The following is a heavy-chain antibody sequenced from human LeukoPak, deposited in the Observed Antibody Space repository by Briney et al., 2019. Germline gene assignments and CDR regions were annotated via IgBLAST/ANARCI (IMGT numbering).Heavy chain of an antibody. D-gene: IGHD3-22*01. V-gene: IGHV5-51*01. CDR3: ARRSYYDSGGYYYDF. Sequence: PGESLKISCKGSGYIFTTYWIGWVRQMPGKGLEWMGIIYPGDSDPRYSPSFQGQVTISADKSISTAYLQWSSLKASDSAMYYCARRSYYDSGGYYYDFWGQGTLVTVSS. CDR2: IYPGDSDP. J-gene: IGHJ4*02. CDR1: GYIFTTYW.